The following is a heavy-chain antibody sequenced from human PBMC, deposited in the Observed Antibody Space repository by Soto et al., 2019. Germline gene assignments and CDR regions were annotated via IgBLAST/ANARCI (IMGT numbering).Heavy chain of an antibody. CDR3: ARILMVRGLSKDYYFDF. J-gene: IGHJ4*02. V-gene: IGHV4-39*01. Sequence: PSETLSLTCSVSGGSISSSSYYWGWIRQPPGKGLDWIGSMYYSGSTYYNPSLKSRVTISVDTSKNQFFLKLSSVTAADTAVYYCARILMVRGLSKDYYFDFWGQGALVTLSS. CDR1: GGSISSSSYY. CDR2: MYYSGST. D-gene: IGHD3-10*01.